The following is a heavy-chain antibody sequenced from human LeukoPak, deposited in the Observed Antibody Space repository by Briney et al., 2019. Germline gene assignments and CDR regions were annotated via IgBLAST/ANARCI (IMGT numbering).Heavy chain of an antibody. CDR1: GFTFSNYG. Sequence: GGSLRLSCAASGFTFSNYGMHWVRQAPGKGLEWVAFIRYDGSNKYYADSVKGRFTISRDNSKNTLYLQMNSLRAEDTAVYYCARDREEDYYDSSGPHDAFDIWGQGTMVTVSS. D-gene: IGHD3-22*01. CDR3: ARDREEDYYDSSGPHDAFDI. V-gene: IGHV3-30*02. CDR2: IRYDGSNK. J-gene: IGHJ3*02.